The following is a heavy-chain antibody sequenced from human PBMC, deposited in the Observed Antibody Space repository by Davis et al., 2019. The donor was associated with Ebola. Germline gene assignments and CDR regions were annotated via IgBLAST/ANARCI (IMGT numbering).Heavy chain of an antibody. CDR2: IWYDGSNK. D-gene: IGHD3-3*01. Sequence: GGSLRLSCAASGFTFSSYAISWVRQAPGKGLEWVAVIWYDGSNKYYADSVKGRFTISRDNSKNTLYLQMNSLRAEDTAVYYCARDGTTIFGVVFSHYFDYWGQGTLVTVSS. CDR1: GFTFSSYA. J-gene: IGHJ4*02. V-gene: IGHV3-33*08. CDR3: ARDGTTIFGVVFSHYFDY.